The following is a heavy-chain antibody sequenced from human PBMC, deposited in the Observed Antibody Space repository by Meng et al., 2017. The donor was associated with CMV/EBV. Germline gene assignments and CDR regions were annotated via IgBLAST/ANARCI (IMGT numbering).Heavy chain of an antibody. CDR2: IIPIFGTA. V-gene: IGHV1-69*05. Sequence: SVKVSCKASGGTFSSYAISWVRQAPGQGLEWMGGIIPIFGTANYAQKFQGRVTITTDESTITAYMELSSLRSEDTAVYYCAASNPTYYYYGMDVWGQGTTVTVSS. CDR3: AASNPTYYYYGMDV. J-gene: IGHJ6*02. CDR1: GGTFSSYA.